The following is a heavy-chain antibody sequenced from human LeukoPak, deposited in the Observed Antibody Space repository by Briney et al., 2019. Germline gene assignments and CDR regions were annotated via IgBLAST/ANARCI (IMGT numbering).Heavy chain of an antibody. D-gene: IGHD1-26*01. CDR3: ATSGSLPWPFDP. CDR2: INPNSGGT. J-gene: IGHJ5*02. Sequence: GSVKVSCKASGYTFTGYYMHWVRQAPGKGLEWMGWINPNSGGTNYAQKFQGRVTMTRDTSISTAYMELSRLRSDDTAVYYCATSGSLPWPFDPWGQGTLVTVSS. CDR1: GYTFTGYY. V-gene: IGHV1-2*02.